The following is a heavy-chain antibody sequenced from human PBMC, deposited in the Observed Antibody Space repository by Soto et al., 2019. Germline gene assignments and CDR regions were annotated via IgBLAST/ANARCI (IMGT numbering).Heavy chain of an antibody. CDR2: IIPILGIA. CDR1: GGTFSSYT. J-gene: IGHJ4*02. CDR3: ARDYVPATAVPFDY. Sequence: QVQLVQSGAEVKKPGSSVKVSCKASGGTFSSYTISWVRQAPGQGLEWMGRIIPILGIANYAQKFQGRVTITADKSTSTASMELSSLRTEDTAVYYCARDYVPATAVPFDYWGQGTLVTVSS. D-gene: IGHD2-2*01. V-gene: IGHV1-69*02.